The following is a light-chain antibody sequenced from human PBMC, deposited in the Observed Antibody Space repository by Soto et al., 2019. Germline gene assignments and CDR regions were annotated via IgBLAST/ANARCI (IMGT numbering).Light chain of an antibody. V-gene: IGKV3-11*01. Sequence: EIVLTQSPATLSLSPGERATLSCRASQSVSSYLAWYQQKPGQAPRLLIYDASNRATGIPARFSGSGSGTDFTLTISSLQPEDFATYYCQQVYVYPSTFGGGTKVDI. CDR1: QSVSSY. CDR2: DAS. CDR3: QQVYVYPST. J-gene: IGKJ4*01.